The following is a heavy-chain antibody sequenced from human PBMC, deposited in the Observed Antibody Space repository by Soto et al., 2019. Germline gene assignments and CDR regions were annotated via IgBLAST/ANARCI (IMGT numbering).Heavy chain of an antibody. Sequence: QVQLVQSGAEVKKPGASVKVSCKASGYTFTSYAMHWVRQAPGQRLEWMGWINAGNGNTKYSQKFQGRVTITRDTSASTADMGLSSLRSEDTAVYYCGRASPAPSLLLFDYWGQGTLVTVSS. CDR2: INAGNGNT. V-gene: IGHV1-3*01. CDR3: GRASPAPSLLLFDY. J-gene: IGHJ4*02. D-gene: IGHD3-16*01. CDR1: GYTFTSYA.